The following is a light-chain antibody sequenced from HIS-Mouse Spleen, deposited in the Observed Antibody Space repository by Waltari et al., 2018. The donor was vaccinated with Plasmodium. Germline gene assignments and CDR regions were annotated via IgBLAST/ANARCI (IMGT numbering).Light chain of an antibody. CDR2: KAS. V-gene: IGKV1-5*03. CDR1: QSISSW. J-gene: IGKJ1*01. Sequence: DIQMTQSPSTLSASVGDRVTITCRASQSISSWLAWYQQKPGKAPKLLIYKASSLESGVPSRFSGSGSGTDFTLTISCLQSEDFATYYCQQYYSFPQTFGQGTKVEIK. CDR3: QQYYSFPQT.